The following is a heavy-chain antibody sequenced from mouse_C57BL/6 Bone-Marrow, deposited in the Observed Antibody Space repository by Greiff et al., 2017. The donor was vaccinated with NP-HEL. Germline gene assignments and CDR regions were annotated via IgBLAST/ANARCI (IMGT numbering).Heavy chain of an antibody. CDR3: ARSPYYYGSPYYAMDY. CDR1: GYTFTSYW. CDR2: IHPNSGST. D-gene: IGHD1-1*01. J-gene: IGHJ4*01. V-gene: IGHV1-64*01. Sequence: VQLQQPGAELVKPGASVKLSCKASGYTFTSYWMHWVKQRPGQGLEWIGMIHPNSGSTNYNEKFKSKATLTVDKSSSTAYRQLSSLTSEDSAVYYCARSPYYYGSPYYAMDYWGQGTSVTVSS.